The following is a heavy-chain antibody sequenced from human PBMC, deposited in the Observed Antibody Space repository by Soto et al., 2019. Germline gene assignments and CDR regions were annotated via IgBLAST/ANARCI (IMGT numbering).Heavy chain of an antibody. CDR1: GGSISSNYYF. Sequence: PSETLSLTCTVSGGSISSNYYFWAWIRQPPGKGLEWIGTFYYNGSTFYNPSLQSRVTISGDTSKNQFSLRLTSVTAEDTAVYYCARHMRNPASGTWHGGFDSWGQGTRVTVSS. CDR3: ARHMRNPASGTWHGGFDS. J-gene: IGHJ4*02. D-gene: IGHD3-16*01. V-gene: IGHV4-39*01. CDR2: FYYNGST.